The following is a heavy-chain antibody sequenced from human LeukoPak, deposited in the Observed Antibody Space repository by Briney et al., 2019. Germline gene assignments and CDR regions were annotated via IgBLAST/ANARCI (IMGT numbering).Heavy chain of an antibody. J-gene: IGHJ4*02. Sequence: PGKSLRLSCAASGFTFSDYGMHWVRQAPGKGLEWVAFVWSDGSNEYYPDSVKGRFIISRDNSKNTLYLQMNSLRAEDTAVYLAVAGMWFDYWGQGTLVTVSS. CDR1: GFTFSDYG. D-gene: IGHD6-19*01. CDR2: VWSDGSNE. V-gene: IGHV3-30*02. CDR3: VAGMWFDY.